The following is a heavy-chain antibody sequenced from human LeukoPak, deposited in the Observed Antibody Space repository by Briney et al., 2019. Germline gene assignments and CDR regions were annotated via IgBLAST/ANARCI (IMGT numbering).Heavy chain of an antibody. D-gene: IGHD4-23*01. Sequence: PSETLSLTCTVSGGSISSSSDNWGWIRQPPGKGLEWIGSIYYTGITYYNPSVMSRFTMSVDTSKNQFSLRLSSVTAADTAMYYCARQGRATVVMYMDDWGKGTTVTVSS. CDR3: ARQGRATVVMYMDD. V-gene: IGHV4-39*01. CDR1: GGSISSSSDN. J-gene: IGHJ6*03. CDR2: IYYTGIT.